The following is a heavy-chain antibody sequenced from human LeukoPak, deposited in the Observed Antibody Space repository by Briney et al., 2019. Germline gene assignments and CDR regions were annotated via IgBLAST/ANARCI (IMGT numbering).Heavy chain of an antibody. CDR1: GFTFSSYW. CDR2: IKQDGSEK. D-gene: IGHD2-21*01. J-gene: IGHJ4*02. CDR3: ARVSVQSLFQSDY. V-gene: IGHV3-7*01. Sequence: GGSLRLSCAASGFTFSSYWMSWVRQAPGKGLEWVANIKQDGSEKYYVDSVEGRFTISRDTAKNSLYLQMNSLRAEDTAVYYCARVSVQSLFQSDYWGQGTLVTVSS.